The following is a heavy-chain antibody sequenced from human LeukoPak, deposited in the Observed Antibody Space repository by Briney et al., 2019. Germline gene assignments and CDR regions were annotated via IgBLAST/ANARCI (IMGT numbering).Heavy chain of an antibody. CDR3: ATLLVVGATTTFDY. CDR2: INPNSGGT. D-gene: IGHD1-26*01. J-gene: IGHJ4*02. V-gene: IGHV1-2*02. CDR1: GYTFTGYY. Sequence: ASVKVSFKASGYTFTGYYMHWVRQAPGQGLEWMGWINPNSGGTNYAQKFQGRVTMTRDTSISTAYMELSRLRSDDTAVYYCATLLVVGATTTFDYWGQGTLVTVSS.